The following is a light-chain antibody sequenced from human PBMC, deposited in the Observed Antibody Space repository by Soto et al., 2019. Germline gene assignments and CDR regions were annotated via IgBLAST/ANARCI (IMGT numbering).Light chain of an antibody. CDR1: SSDFGGTNY. V-gene: IGLV2-8*01. CDR2: EVT. J-gene: IGLJ2*01. Sequence: QSVLTQPPSASGSPGQSVTISCTGASSDFGGTNYVSWYQQHPGKAPKLMIFEVTKRPSGVPDRFSGSKSGNTASLTVSGLQAEDEADYDCTSDAGSYADVVFGGGTKLTVL. CDR3: TSDAGSYADVV.